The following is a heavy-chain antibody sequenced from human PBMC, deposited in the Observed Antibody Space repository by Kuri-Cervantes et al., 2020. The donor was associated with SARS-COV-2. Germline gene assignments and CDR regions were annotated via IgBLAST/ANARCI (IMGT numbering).Heavy chain of an antibody. Sequence: SVKVSCKASGYTFTSYGISWVRQAPGQGLEWMGGIIRIFDIEKKAQKFQDRVTITPDKSTSTVYMDLSSLRAEDTAVYYCVRGGQYCSSSSCWRAFHYWGQGTLVTVSS. CDR1: GYTFTSYG. D-gene: IGHD2-2*01. J-gene: IGHJ4*02. V-gene: IGHV1-69*10. CDR2: IIRIFDIE. CDR3: VRGGQYCSSSSCWRAFHY.